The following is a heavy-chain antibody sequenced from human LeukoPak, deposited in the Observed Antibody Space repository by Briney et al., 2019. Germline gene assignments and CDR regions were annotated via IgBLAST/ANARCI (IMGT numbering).Heavy chain of an antibody. CDR3: ARDARDYGDYGWYFQH. V-gene: IGHV1-69*05. J-gene: IGHJ1*01. Sequence: TVKVSCKASGGTFSSYAISWVRQAPGQGLEWMGRIIPIFGTANYAQKFQGRVTITTDESTSTAYMELSSLRSEDTAVYYCARDARDYGDYGWYFQHWGQGTLVTISS. CDR1: GGTFSSYA. CDR2: IIPIFGTA. D-gene: IGHD4-17*01.